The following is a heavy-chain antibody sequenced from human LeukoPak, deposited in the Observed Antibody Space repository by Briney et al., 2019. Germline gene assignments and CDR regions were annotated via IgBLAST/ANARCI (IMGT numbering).Heavy chain of an antibody. Sequence: GESLKISCKGSGYSFTYWIGWVRQMPGKGLEWMGIIYSGDSHTKYSPSFQGRVTISADKSISTAYLQWSSLEASDTAMYYCASARHGDYVWDYWGQGALVTVSS. CDR1: GYSFTYW. J-gene: IGHJ4*02. CDR2: IYSGDSHT. V-gene: IGHV5-51*01. D-gene: IGHD4-17*01. CDR3: ASARHGDYVWDY.